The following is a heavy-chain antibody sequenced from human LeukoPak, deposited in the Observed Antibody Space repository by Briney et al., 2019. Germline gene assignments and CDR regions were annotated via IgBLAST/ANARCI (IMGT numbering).Heavy chain of an antibody. Sequence: ASVKVSFKASGYTFTSYYRHWVRQAPGQGLEWMGIINPTGGGTSYAQKFQGRVTMTSDMSTRTVYRELSSLRSEARAVYYCARGRLTGEAFAIWGQGTMVTVSS. D-gene: IGHD7-27*01. CDR2: INPTGGGT. V-gene: IGHV1-46*01. CDR3: ARGRLTGEAFAI. J-gene: IGHJ3*02. CDR1: GYTFTSYY.